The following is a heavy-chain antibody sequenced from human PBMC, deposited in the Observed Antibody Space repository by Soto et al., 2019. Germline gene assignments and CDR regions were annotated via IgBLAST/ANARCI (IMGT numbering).Heavy chain of an antibody. CDR1: GFTFSSYS. CDR3: ARAERFLEGDASGVIGY. J-gene: IGHJ4*02. CDR2: ISSSSSYI. D-gene: IGHD2-21*01. Sequence: GGSLRLSCAASGFTFSSYSMNWVRQAPGKGLEWVSSISSSSSYIYYADSVKGRFTISRDNAKNSLYLQMNSLRAEDTAVYYCARAERFLEGDASGVIGYWGQGTLVTVSS. V-gene: IGHV3-21*01.